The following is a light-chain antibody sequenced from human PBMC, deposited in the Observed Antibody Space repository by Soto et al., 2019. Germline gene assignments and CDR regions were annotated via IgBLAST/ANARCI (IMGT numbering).Light chain of an antibody. CDR3: SSFAGNTNLV. J-gene: IGLJ2*01. Sequence: QSALTQPPSASGSPGQSVTISCTGTSSDVGGYNYVSWYQQHPGKAPKLMISEVSKRPSGVPDRFSCSKSGNTASLTVSGLQAEDEADYYCSSFAGNTNLVFGGGTKLTVL. V-gene: IGLV2-8*01. CDR1: SSDVGGYNY. CDR2: EVS.